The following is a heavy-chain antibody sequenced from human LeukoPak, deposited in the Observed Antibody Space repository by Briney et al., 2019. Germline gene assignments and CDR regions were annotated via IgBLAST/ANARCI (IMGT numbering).Heavy chain of an antibody. Sequence: GGSLRLSCAASGFTFSSYAMTWVRQAPGKGLEWVSTISGGGGSTYYADSVKGRFTISRDNSKNTLYLQTNSLRAEDTAVHYCAKDHYYDSSGLGLDYWGQGTLVTVSS. CDR2: ISGGGGST. D-gene: IGHD3-22*01. V-gene: IGHV3-23*01. CDR1: GFTFSSYA. J-gene: IGHJ4*02. CDR3: AKDHYYDSSGLGLDY.